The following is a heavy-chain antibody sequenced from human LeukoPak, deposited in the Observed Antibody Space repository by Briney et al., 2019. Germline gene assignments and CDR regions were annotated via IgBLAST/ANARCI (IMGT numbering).Heavy chain of an antibody. J-gene: IGHJ4*02. Sequence: SETLSLTCTVSGGSISTYYWSWIRQPAGKGLEWIGRIHTSGNSDYNPSLKSQVTMSVDTSKNQFSLKVRSVTAADTAVYYCAREGSATARPFVSNDYWGQGTLVTVSS. CDR2: IHTSGNS. CDR3: AREGSATARPFVSNDY. CDR1: GGSISTYY. D-gene: IGHD6-6*01. V-gene: IGHV4-4*07.